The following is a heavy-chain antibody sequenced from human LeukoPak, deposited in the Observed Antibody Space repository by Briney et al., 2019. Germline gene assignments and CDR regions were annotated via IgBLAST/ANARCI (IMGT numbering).Heavy chain of an antibody. D-gene: IGHD5-18*01. CDR3: AKARDSYGTFDY. CDR1: GFTFSSYG. Sequence: GGSLRLSCAASGFTFSSYGMHWVRQVSGKGLEWVSGISWNSGSIDYAASVKDRFTISRDNAKNSLYLQMNSLRAEDTALYYCAKARDSYGTFDYWGQGTLVTVSS. V-gene: IGHV3-9*01. J-gene: IGHJ4*02. CDR2: ISWNSGSI.